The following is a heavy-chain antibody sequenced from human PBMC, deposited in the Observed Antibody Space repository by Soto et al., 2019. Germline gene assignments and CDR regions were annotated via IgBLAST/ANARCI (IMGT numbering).Heavy chain of an antibody. V-gene: IGHV3-21*04. Sequence: GGSLRLSCAASRFTFSSDWMHWVRQAPGKGLVWVSYINSSSSYTNYADSVKGRFTISRDNAKNSLYLQMNSLRAEDTAVYYCAASHAGTAMAPDPYYYAMDVWGQGTTVTVSS. D-gene: IGHD5-18*01. CDR3: AASHAGTAMAPDPYYYAMDV. J-gene: IGHJ6*02. CDR1: RFTFSSDW. CDR2: INSSSSYT.